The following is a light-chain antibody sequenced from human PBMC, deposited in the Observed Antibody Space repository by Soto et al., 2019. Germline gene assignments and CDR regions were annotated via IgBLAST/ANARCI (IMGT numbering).Light chain of an antibody. Sequence: EIVLTQSPGTLSLSPGERAPLSCRATESVVSNYLAWYQLKPGQAPRLLIYDASSRATGIPDRFSGSGSGTDFTLTISRLEPEDFAVYYCQQYGSAPITFGQGTRLEIK. J-gene: IGKJ5*01. CDR1: ESVVSNY. CDR3: QQYGSAPIT. V-gene: IGKV3-20*01. CDR2: DAS.